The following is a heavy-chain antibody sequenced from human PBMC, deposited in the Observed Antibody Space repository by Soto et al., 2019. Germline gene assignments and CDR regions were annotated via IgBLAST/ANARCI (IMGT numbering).Heavy chain of an antibody. V-gene: IGHV4-38-2*01. Sequence: SETLSLTCAVSGYSISSGYYWGWIRQPPGKGLEWIGSIYHSGSTYYNPSLKSRVTISVDTSKNQFSLKLSSVTAADTAVYYCAGGDNWNSHYYYYGMDVWGQGTTVTVSS. CDR2: IYHSGST. J-gene: IGHJ6*02. D-gene: IGHD1-7*01. CDR1: GYSISSGYY. CDR3: AGGDNWNSHYYYYGMDV.